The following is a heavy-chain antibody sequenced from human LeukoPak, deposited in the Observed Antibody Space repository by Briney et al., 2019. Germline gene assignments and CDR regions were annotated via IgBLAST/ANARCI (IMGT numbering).Heavy chain of an antibody. Sequence: ASVKVSCKASGFTFTSYGISRVRQAPGQGLEWMGWISAYNGKTNYAQKLQGRVTMTTDTSTSTAYMDLRSLRSDDTAVYYCARGGALTSFDSWGQGTLITVSS. CDR2: ISAYNGKT. V-gene: IGHV1-18*01. D-gene: IGHD1-26*01. CDR3: ARGGALTSFDS. CDR1: GFTFTSYG. J-gene: IGHJ4*02.